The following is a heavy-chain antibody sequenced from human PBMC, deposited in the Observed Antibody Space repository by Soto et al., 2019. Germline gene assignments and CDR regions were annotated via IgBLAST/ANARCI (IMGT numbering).Heavy chain of an antibody. CDR2: ISGSGGST. CDR1: GFTFSSYA. CDR3: ANLRYCSGGSCYYFDY. V-gene: IGHV3-23*01. Sequence: GGSLRLSCAASGFTFSSYAMSWVRQAPGKGLEWVSAISGSGGSTYYADSVKGRSTISRDNSKNTLYLQMNSLRAEDTAVYYCANLRYCSGGSCYYFDYWGQGTLVTVSS. J-gene: IGHJ4*02. D-gene: IGHD2-15*01.